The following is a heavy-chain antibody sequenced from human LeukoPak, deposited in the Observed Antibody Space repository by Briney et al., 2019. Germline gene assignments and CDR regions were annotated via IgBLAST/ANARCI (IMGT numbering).Heavy chain of an antibody. Sequence: NPSETLFLTCTVSGGSISSYYWSWIRQPAGKGLEWIGRIYSSGTTNNNPSLKSRVTMSLDTSKNQFSLKLRSVTAADTAVYFCARGKGYTSTWGYGMDVWGQGTTVTVSS. CDR1: GGSISSYY. V-gene: IGHV4-4*07. J-gene: IGHJ6*02. CDR3: ARGKGYTSTWGYGMDV. CDR2: IYSSGTT. D-gene: IGHD6-13*01.